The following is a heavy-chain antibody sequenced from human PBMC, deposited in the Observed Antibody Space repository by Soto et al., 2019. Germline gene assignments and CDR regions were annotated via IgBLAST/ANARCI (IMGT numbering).Heavy chain of an antibody. V-gene: IGHV4-30-4*01. D-gene: IGHD5-12*01. CDR3: ARERDGYNLVNDY. CDR2: IYYSGST. CDR1: GGSISSGDYY. J-gene: IGHJ4*02. Sequence: SETLSLTCTVSGGSISSGDYYWSWIRQPPGKGLEWIGYIYYSGSTYYNPSLKSRVTISVDTSKNQFSLKLSSVTAADTAVYYCARERDGYNLVNDYWGQGTLVTVSS.